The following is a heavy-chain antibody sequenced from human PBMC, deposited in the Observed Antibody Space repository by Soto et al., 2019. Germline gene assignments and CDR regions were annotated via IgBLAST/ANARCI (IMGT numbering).Heavy chain of an antibody. CDR3: AKDPNGNYVGGFDM. J-gene: IGHJ3*02. CDR2: ISSSGDRT. D-gene: IGHD1-7*01. Sequence: VQLLESGGDLVQPGGSLRLSCVGSGFNFRPYAMSWVRQAPGKGLDWVSGISSSGDRTYYADSVKGRFTISRDNYKNLLILEMYSLRSDDTALYYCAKDPNGNYVGGFDMRGPGTMVTVSS. V-gene: IGHV3-23*01. CDR1: GFNFRPYA.